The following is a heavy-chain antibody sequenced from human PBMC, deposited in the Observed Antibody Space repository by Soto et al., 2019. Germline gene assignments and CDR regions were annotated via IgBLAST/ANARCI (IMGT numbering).Heavy chain of an antibody. D-gene: IGHD6-19*01. CDR3: GKERRGSGWSVCNF. V-gene: IGHV3-30*18. J-gene: IGHJ4*02. Sequence: GSLRLSCAASGFTFSRFGMHWVRQAPGKGLEWVAVISYDGSNRFYADSVKGRFTISRDNSKNTLYLQMNSLRPEDTAVYYCGKERRGSGWSVCNFWGQGALVTVSS. CDR1: GFTFSRFG. CDR2: ISYDGSNR.